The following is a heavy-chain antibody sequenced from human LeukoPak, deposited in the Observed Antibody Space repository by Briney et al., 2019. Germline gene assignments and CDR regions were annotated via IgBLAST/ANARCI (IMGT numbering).Heavy chain of an antibody. Sequence: PSETLSLTCAVYGGSFSGYYWSWIRQPPGKGLEWIGEINHSGSTNYNPSLKSRVTISVDTSKNQFSLKLSSVTAADTAVYYCARSPSTKVHYYYGMDVWGQGTTVTVSS. CDR1: GGSFSGYY. V-gene: IGHV4-34*01. CDR2: INHSGST. D-gene: IGHD5/OR15-5a*01. J-gene: IGHJ6*02. CDR3: ARSPSTKVHYYYGMDV.